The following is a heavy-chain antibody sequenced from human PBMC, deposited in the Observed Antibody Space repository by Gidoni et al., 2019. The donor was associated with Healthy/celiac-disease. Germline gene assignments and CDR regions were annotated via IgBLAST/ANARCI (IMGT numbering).Heavy chain of an antibody. V-gene: IGHV3-33*01. J-gene: IGHJ6*02. D-gene: IGHD3-22*01. CDR3: ARDFRRYYDSSGYYDLYYYYGMDV. CDR1: GFPFSSYG. Sequence: QVQLVESGGGVVQPGRSLRLSCAASGFPFSSYGMHWVRQAPGKGLEWVAVIWYDGSNKYYADSVKGRFTISRDNSKNTLYLQMNSLRAEDTAVYYCARDFRRYYDSSGYYDLYYYYGMDVWGQGTTVTVSS. CDR2: IWYDGSNK.